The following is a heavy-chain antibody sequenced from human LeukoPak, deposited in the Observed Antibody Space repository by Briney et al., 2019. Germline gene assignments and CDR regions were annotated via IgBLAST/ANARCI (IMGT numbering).Heavy chain of an antibody. CDR1: GFTFSDYY. CDR2: ISFSSTYK. V-gene: IGHV3-11*03. Sequence: GGSLRLSCAASGFTFSDYYMAWIRQPPGKELEWISYISFSSTYKNYADSVKGRFTISRDDARNSVFLQMNSLRAEDTAVYYCARIPANSYYFDYWGPGSLVTVSS. J-gene: IGHJ4*02. CDR3: ARIPANSYYFDY.